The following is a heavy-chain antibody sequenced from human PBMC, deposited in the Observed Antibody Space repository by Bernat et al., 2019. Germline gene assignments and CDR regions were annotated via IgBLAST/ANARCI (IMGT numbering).Heavy chain of an antibody. J-gene: IGHJ6*03. CDR1: EFTFSTYG. V-gene: IGHV3-21*05. CDR3: ARDGLVYAGYSHMDF. Sequence: EVQLVESGGGLVKPGESLRLSCAASEFTFSTYGMNWVRQAPGKGLEWISYIIDVSSHIYYADSVRGRVTISRDNDKNSLFLEMNSLRDEDTAVYYCARDGLVYAGYSHMDFWGKGATVTVSS. D-gene: IGHD2-8*01. CDR2: IIDVSSHI.